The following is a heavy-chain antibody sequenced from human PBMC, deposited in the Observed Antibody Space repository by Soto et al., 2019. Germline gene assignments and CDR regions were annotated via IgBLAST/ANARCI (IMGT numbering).Heavy chain of an antibody. Sequence: TLSLTSSVTGVTMSYGAYSWNLIRQSPGKGLEWLGYISHLETTYYNPSCRSRLSLSIVRTRKQFFLSLRSMAAADKVVYYCVRGGGYDSFDSWSQAKPAPVSS. CDR1: GVTMSYGAYS. D-gene: IGHD2-15*01. CDR2: ISHLETT. V-gene: IGHV4-30-2*06. CDR3: VRGGGYDSFDS. J-gene: IGHJ4*02.